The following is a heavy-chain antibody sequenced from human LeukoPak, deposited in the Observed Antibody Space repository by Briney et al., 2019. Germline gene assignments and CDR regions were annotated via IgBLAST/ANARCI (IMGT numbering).Heavy chain of an antibody. CDR2: ISGGSNYI. CDR3: ARDFGDSSEYFQH. V-gene: IGHV3-21*01. CDR1: GFIFSTYS. J-gene: IGHJ1*01. D-gene: IGHD6-13*01. Sequence: GGSLRLSCAASGFIFSTYSMNWVRQSPGKGLEWVSSISGGSNYIYYADSVKGRFTISRDNAKNSLFLQMNSLRAEDAAVYYCARDFGDSSEYFQHWGQGTLVTVSS.